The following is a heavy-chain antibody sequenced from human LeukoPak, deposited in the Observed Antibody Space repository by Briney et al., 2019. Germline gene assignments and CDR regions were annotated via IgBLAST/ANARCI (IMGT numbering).Heavy chain of an antibody. CDR3: ARDDERGFGVVSY. CDR2: ISSSSSYI. V-gene: IGHV3-21*01. CDR1: GFTFSSYS. D-gene: IGHD3-3*01. J-gene: IGHJ4*02. Sequence: GGSLRLSCAASGFTFSSYSMNWVRQAPGKGLEWVSSISSSSSYIYYADSVKGRFTISRDNAKNSLSLQMNNLRAEDTAVYYCARDDERGFGVVSYWGQGTLVTVSS.